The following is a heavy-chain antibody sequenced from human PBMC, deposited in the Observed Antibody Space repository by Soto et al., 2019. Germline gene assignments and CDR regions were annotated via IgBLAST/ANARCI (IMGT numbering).Heavy chain of an antibody. Sequence: ASVKVSCKVSGYTLTELSMHWVRQAPGKGLEWMGGFDPEGGETIYAQKFQGRVTMTEDTSTDTAYMELSSLRSEDTDVYYCATDPNGDYYDSSGYLSWGQGTLVTVSS. CDR2: FDPEGGET. V-gene: IGHV1-24*01. CDR3: ATDPNGDYYDSSGYLS. CDR1: GYTLTELS. D-gene: IGHD3-22*01. J-gene: IGHJ5*02.